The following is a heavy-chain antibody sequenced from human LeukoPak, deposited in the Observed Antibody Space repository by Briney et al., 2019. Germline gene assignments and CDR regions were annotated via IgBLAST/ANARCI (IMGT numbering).Heavy chain of an antibody. CDR1: GFSLSTSGVG. J-gene: IGHJ5*02. CDR3: ARDGRPRNWFDP. V-gene: IGHV2-5*01. Sequence: SGPTLVNPTQTLTLTCTFSGFSLSTSGVGVGWIRQPPGKALEWLALIYWNDDKRYSPSLKSRLTITKDTSKNQVVHTMTNMDPVDTATYYCARDGRPRNWFDPWGQGTLVTVSS. CDR2: IYWNDDK.